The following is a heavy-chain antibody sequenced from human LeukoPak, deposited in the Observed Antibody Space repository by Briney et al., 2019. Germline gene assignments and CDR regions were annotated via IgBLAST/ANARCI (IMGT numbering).Heavy chain of an antibody. J-gene: IGHJ4*02. CDR1: GFTFSSYA. D-gene: IGHD3-9*01. CDR2: ISYDGSNK. CDR3: ASLYYDILTGQPFDY. Sequence: GGSLRLSCAASGFTFSSYAMHWVRQAPGKGLEWVAVISYDGSNKYYADSVKGRFTISRDNSKNTLYLQMNSLRAEDTAVYYCASLYYDILTGQPFDYWGQGTLVTVSS. V-gene: IGHV3-30*04.